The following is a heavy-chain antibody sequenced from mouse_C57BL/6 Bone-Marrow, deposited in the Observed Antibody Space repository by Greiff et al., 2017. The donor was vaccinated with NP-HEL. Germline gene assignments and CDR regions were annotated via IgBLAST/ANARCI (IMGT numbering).Heavy chain of an antibody. D-gene: IGHD1-1*01. J-gene: IGHJ1*03. CDR1: GFTFTDYY. CDR3: ARYREVAHWYFDV. V-gene: IGHV7-3*01. Sequence: EVQGVESGGGLVQPGGSLSLSCAASGFTFTDYYMSWVRQPPGKALEWLGFIRNKANGYTTEYSASVKGRFTISRDNSQSILYLQMNALRAEDSATYYCARYREVAHWYFDVWGTGTTVTVSS. CDR2: IRNKANGYTT.